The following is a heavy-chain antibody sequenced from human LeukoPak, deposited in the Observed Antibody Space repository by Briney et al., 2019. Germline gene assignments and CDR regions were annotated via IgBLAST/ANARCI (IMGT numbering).Heavy chain of an antibody. J-gene: IGHJ4*02. V-gene: IGHV3-7*01. CDR3: LIDPHYDSSGSYHGFDD. D-gene: IGHD3-22*01. CDR2: IKQDGSDK. Sequence: GGSLRLSCAASGFSFRKYWMSWVRQTPGKGLEWVANIKQDGSDKYYVGSVKGRFTISRDNARNSLHLQMNSLRVEDTAMYYCLIDPHYDSSGSYHGFDDWGQGTQVTVSS. CDR1: GFSFRKYW.